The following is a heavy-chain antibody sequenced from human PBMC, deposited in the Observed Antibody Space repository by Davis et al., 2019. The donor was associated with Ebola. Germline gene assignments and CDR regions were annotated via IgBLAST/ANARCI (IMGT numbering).Heavy chain of an antibody. V-gene: IGHV4-59*11. Sequence: SETLSLTCTASGASIRSHYWSWIRQPPGKGLEWIGYIHYSGSTSNNPSLKSRVTMSVDMSKNQFSLKLSSVTAADTAVYYCATQYSNGWFDPWGQGTLVTVSS. CDR1: GASIRSHY. J-gene: IGHJ5*02. CDR3: ATQYSNGWFDP. D-gene: IGHD4-11*01. CDR2: IHYSGST.